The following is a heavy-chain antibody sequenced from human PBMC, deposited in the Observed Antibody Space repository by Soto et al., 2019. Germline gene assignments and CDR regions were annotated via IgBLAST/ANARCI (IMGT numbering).Heavy chain of an antibody. D-gene: IGHD2-15*01. CDR2: INPSGGTT. CDR1: GYTFTRYN. J-gene: IGHJ4*02. CDR3: ARVRGGGSEYFFDY. Sequence: ASVKVSCKASGYTFTRYNVHWVRQAPRQGLEWMAIINPSGGTTYYVQKFEGRVTLTTDTSTSTVYMELSSLRSDDTAVYYCARVRGGGSEYFFDYWGQGTLVTVSS. V-gene: IGHV1-46*01.